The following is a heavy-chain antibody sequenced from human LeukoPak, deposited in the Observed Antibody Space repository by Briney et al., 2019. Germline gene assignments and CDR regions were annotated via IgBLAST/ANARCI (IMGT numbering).Heavy chain of an antibody. Sequence: SETLSLTCTVSIGSISIYYWSCIPQPPGKGLEWSRYIYYSGSTNYNPSLKSRVTISVDTSKNQFSLKLSSVTAADTAVYYCARDSFSSWSGNDAFDIWGQGTMVTVSS. CDR1: IGSISIYY. V-gene: IGHV4-59*01. D-gene: IGHD6-13*01. J-gene: IGHJ3*02. CDR2: IYYSGST. CDR3: ARDSFSSWSGNDAFDI.